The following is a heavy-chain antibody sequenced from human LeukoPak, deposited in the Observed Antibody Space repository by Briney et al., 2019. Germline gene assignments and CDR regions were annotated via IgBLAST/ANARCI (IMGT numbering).Heavy chain of an antibody. D-gene: IGHD6-6*01. J-gene: IGHJ6*03. V-gene: IGHV4-59*01. Sequence: SETLSLTCTVSGGSISSYYWSWIRQPPGKGLEWIGYIYYSGSTNYNPSLKSRVTISVDTSKNQFSLKLSSVTAADTAVYYCAGGQLGSPDYYYYYYMDVWGKGTTVTVSS. CDR1: GGSISSYY. CDR3: AGGQLGSPDYYYYYYMDV. CDR2: IYYSGST.